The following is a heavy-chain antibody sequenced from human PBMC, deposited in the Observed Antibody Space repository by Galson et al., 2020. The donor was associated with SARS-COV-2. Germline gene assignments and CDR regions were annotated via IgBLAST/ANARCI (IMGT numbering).Heavy chain of an antibody. CDR3: ANALYDILTGGGSEH. Sequence: GGSLRLSCAASGFTFSSYGMHWVRQAPGKGLEWVAVISYDGSNKYYADSVKGRFTISRDNSKNTLYLQMNSLRAEDTAVYYCANALYDILTGGGSEHWGQGTLVTVSS. CDR1: GFTFSSYG. D-gene: IGHD3-9*01. CDR2: ISYDGSNK. V-gene: IGHV3-30*18. J-gene: IGHJ1*01.